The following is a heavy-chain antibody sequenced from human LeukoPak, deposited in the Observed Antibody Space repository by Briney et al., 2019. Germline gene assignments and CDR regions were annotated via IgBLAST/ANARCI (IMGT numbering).Heavy chain of an antibody. CDR1: GFTFSSYW. Sequence: GGSLRLSCAASGFTFSSYWMSWVRQAPGKGLEWVANIKQDGSEKYYVDSVKGRFTISRDNAKNSLYLQMNSLRAEDTAVYYCARVIVGATFYYYYMDVWGKGTTVTVSS. J-gene: IGHJ6*03. CDR3: ARVIVGATFYYYYMDV. V-gene: IGHV3-7*01. D-gene: IGHD1-26*01. CDR2: IKQDGSEK.